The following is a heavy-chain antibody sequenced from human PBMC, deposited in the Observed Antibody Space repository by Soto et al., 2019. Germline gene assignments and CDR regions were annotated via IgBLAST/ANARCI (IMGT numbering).Heavy chain of an antibody. Sequence: EVQLVETGGGLIQPGGSLRLSCAASGFTVSSNYMSCVRQAPGKGLEWVSVIYSGGSTYYADSVKGRFTISRDNSKNTLYLQMNSLRAEDTAVYYCARDLRYYYDSSGYYYYYYYGMDVWGQGTTVTVS. J-gene: IGHJ6*02. V-gene: IGHV3-53*02. CDR3: ARDLRYYYDSSGYYYYYYYGMDV. CDR1: GFTVSSNY. D-gene: IGHD3-22*01. CDR2: IYSGGST.